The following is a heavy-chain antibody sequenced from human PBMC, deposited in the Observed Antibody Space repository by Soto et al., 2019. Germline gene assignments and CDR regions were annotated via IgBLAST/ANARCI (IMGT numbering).Heavy chain of an antibody. V-gene: IGHV1-69*01. CDR3: ARDGGRHSGGIDY. D-gene: IGHD1-26*01. CDR1: GGTFSSYS. CDR2: IIPIFGTA. J-gene: IGHJ4*02. Sequence: QVQLVQSGAEVKKPGSSVKVSCKASGGTFSSYSINWVRQAPGQGLEWMGEIIPIFGTANYAQKFQGRVTITADESTSTASLELSSLRSEDTAVYYCARDGGRHSGGIDYWGQGTLVSVFS.